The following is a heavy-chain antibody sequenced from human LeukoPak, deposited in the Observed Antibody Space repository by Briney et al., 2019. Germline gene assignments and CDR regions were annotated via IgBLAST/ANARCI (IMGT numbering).Heavy chain of an antibody. Sequence: GGSLRLSCAASGFTFSSYAMHWVRQAPGKGPEWVAVISYDGSNKYYADSVKGRFTISRDNSKNTLYLQMNSLRAEDTAVYYCARGRGSGSYYRNWFDPWGQGTLVTVSS. CDR3: ARGRGSGSYYRNWFDP. V-gene: IGHV3-30*04. CDR1: GFTFSSYA. J-gene: IGHJ5*02. CDR2: ISYDGSNK. D-gene: IGHD3-10*01.